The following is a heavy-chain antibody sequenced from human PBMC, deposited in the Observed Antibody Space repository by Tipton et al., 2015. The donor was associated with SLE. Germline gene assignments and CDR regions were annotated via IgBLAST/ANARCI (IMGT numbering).Heavy chain of an antibody. V-gene: IGHV4-59*11. CDR2: IYYSGST. Sequence: TLSLTCTVSGASISSHYWSWIRQPPGKGLEWIGYIYYSGSTNYNPSLKSRVTISVDTSKNQFSLKLNSVTAADTAVYYCARGRLVGRPRRSSWYGGFDLWGQGTLVTVSS. CDR3: ARGRLVGRPRRSSWYGGFDL. J-gene: IGHJ4*02. D-gene: IGHD6-13*01. CDR1: GASISSHY.